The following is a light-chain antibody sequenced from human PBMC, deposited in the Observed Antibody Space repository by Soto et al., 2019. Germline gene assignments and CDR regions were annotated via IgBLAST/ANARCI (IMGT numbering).Light chain of an antibody. V-gene: IGKV3-20*01. Sequence: EIVLTQSPGTLSLSPGERATLSCRASQSVSSSYLAWYQQNPGQAPRLLIYGASSRATGIPDRFSGSGSGTDFTLTLSGLEPVDFAVYYCQQYGSSPRYTFGQGTKLEIK. CDR1: QSVSSSY. CDR2: GAS. J-gene: IGKJ2*01. CDR3: QQYGSSPRYT.